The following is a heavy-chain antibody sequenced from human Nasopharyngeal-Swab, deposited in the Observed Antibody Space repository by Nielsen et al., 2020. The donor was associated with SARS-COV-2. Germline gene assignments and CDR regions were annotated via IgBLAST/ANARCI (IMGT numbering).Heavy chain of an antibody. CDR3: AAGIAAAGWIFDY. J-gene: IGHJ4*02. V-gene: IGHV1-58*01. D-gene: IGHD6-13*01. Sequence: WVRQAPGQRLEWIGWIVVVSGNTNYAQKFQERVTITRDMSTSTAYMELSSLRSEDTAVYYCAAGIAAAGWIFDYWGQGTLVTVSS. CDR2: IVVVSGNT.